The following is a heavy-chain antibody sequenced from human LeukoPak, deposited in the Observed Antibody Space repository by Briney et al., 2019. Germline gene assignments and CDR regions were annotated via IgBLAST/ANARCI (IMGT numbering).Heavy chain of an antibody. CDR1: GFTFSNYG. CDR2: ISFDGGDK. CDR3: ARDPSYLRYGSGSYLPFDY. J-gene: IGHJ4*02. Sequence: GRSLGLPCAASGFTFSNYGMHWVRQAPGEELEWVAVISFDGGDKKYADSVKGRFTISRDNSKNTLYLQMNSLRAEDTAVYYCARDPSYLRYGSGSYLPFDYWGQGTLVTVSS. V-gene: IGHV3-30*03. D-gene: IGHD3-10*01.